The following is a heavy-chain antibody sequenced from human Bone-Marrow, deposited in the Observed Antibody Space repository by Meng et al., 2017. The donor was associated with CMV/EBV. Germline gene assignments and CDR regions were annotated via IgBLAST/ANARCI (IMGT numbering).Heavy chain of an antibody. CDR2: MNPNSGNT. J-gene: IGHJ4*02. Sequence: ASVKVSCKASGYTFTSYDINWVRQATGQGLEWMGWMNPNSGNTGYAQKFQGRVTITRNTSISTAYMELRSLRSDDTAVYYCARARKTRGIAAAAAVFDYWGQGTLVTVSS. CDR1: GYTFTSYD. D-gene: IGHD6-13*01. V-gene: IGHV1-8*03. CDR3: ARARKTRGIAAAAAVFDY.